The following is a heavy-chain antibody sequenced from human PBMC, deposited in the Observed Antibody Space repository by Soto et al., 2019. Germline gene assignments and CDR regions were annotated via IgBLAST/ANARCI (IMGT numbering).Heavy chain of an antibody. CDR3: ARDGRYCSGGSCYDYYYMDV. Sequence: PSETLSLTCTVSGGSVRSGDYYLSWIRQHPGKGLEWIGYIYYSGSTYYNPSLKSRVTISVDTSKNQFSLKLSSVTAADTAVYYCARDGRYCSGGSCYDYYYMDVWGKGTTVTVSS. V-gene: IGHV4-31*03. J-gene: IGHJ6*03. CDR1: GGSVRSGDYY. D-gene: IGHD2-15*01. CDR2: IYYSGST.